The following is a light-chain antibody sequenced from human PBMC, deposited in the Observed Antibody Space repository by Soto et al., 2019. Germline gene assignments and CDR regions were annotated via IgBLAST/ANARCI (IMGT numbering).Light chain of an antibody. CDR1: SSDVGSYNL. V-gene: IGLV2-23*01. J-gene: IGLJ1*01. CDR2: EGG. Sequence: QSALTQPASVSGSPGQSITISCTGTSSDVGSYNLVSWYQQHPGKAPKLMIYEGGKRPSGVSTRFSGSKSGNTAALTISGLQAEGEADYYCCSYAGSSTYVFGTGTKLTVL. CDR3: CSYAGSSTYV.